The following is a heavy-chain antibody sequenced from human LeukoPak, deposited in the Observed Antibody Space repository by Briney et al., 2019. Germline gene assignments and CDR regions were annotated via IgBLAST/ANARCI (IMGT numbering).Heavy chain of an antibody. CDR2: IKQDGSEK. V-gene: IGHV3-7*05. Sequence: PGGSLRLSCAASGFTFSSYWMSWVRQAPGKGREWVANIKQDGSEKYYVDSVKGRFTISRDNAKNSLSLQMNNLRAEDTAVYYCAREATAMVSWGQGTLVTVSS. CDR1: GFTFSSYW. D-gene: IGHD5-18*01. J-gene: IGHJ4*02. CDR3: AREATAMVS.